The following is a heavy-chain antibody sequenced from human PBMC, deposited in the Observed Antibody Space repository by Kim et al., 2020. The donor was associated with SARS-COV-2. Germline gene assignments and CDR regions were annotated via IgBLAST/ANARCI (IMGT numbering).Heavy chain of an antibody. J-gene: IGHJ4*02. CDR3: ARNYDFRDYFDY. Sequence: IYYDPSLESRVTISVETSEGEFHLKLSSVTAADTAVYYCARNYDFRDYFDYWGQGTLVTVSS. D-gene: IGHD3-3*01. CDR2: I. V-gene: IGHV4-30-2*05.